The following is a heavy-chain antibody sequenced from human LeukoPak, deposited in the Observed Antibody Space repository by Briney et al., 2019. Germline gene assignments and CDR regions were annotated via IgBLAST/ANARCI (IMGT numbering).Heavy chain of an antibody. CDR2: IYYSGST. V-gene: IGHV4-31*02. CDR1: GFTFSSYA. D-gene: IGHD2-8*01. J-gene: IGHJ5*02. CDR3: ARAPGREWWFDP. Sequence: LRLSCAASGFTFSSYAMSWIRQHPGKGLEWIGYIYYSGSTYYNPSLKSRVTISVDTSKNQFSLKLSSVTAADTAVYYCARAPGREWWFDPWGQGTLVTVSS.